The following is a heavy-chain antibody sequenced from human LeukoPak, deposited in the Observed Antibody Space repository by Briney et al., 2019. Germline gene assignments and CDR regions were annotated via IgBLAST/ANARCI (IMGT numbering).Heavy chain of an antibody. V-gene: IGHV4-38-2*02. CDR3: ARGPES. CDR2: INHSGST. Sequence: PSETLSLTCTVSGYSISSGYYWGWIRQPPGKGLEWIGEINHSGSTNYNPSLKSRVTISVDTSKNQFSLKLSSVTAADTAVYYCARGPESWGQGTLVTVSS. CDR1: GYSISSGYY. J-gene: IGHJ4*02. D-gene: IGHD5-24*01.